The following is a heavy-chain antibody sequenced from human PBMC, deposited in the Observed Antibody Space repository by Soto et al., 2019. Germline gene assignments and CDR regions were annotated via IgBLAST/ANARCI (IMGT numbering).Heavy chain of an antibody. CDR2: TYYRSKWYN. CDR1: GASVSGNSAA. V-gene: IGHV6-1*01. J-gene: IGHJ4*02. Sequence: SQTLSLTCAISGASVSGNSAAWNWIRQSPSRGLEWLGRTYYRSKWYNDYSVSVKSRITVTPDTSKNQFSLHLKSVTPEDTALYNCLTGFPEYESSDRYFNYWGQAALVTV. CDR3: LTGFPEYESSDRYFNY. D-gene: IGHD3-22*01.